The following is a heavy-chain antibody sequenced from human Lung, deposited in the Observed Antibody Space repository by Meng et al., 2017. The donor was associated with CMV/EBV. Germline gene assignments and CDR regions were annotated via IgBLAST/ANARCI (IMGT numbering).Heavy chain of an antibody. CDR3: ARDSGDPSVVTPEDSAFDI. Sequence: GGSLRLXXAGSGFTFNSFEMNWVRQVPGEGLEWVSYISSSGGDRRYADSVKGRFTISRDNAKNSLYLQMNSLRAEDTAVYYCARDSGDPSVVTPEDSAFDIWGQGTXVTGSS. V-gene: IGHV3-48*03. D-gene: IGHD4-23*01. CDR1: GFTFNSFE. J-gene: IGHJ3*02. CDR2: ISSSGGDR.